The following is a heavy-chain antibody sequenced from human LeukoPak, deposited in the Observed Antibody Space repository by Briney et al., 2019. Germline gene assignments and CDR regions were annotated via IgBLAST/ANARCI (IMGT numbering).Heavy chain of an antibody. CDR3: ARHLVWGGSSSSLGY. D-gene: IGHD6-6*01. V-gene: IGHV3-66*04. Sequence: GGSLRLSCAASEFSVGSNYMTWVRQAPGKGLEWVSLIYSGGSTYYADSVKGRFIISRDNAKNSVYMQLNSLRAEDTAIYYCARHLVWGGSSSSLGYWGQGTLVTVSS. CDR2: IYSGGST. J-gene: IGHJ4*02. CDR1: EFSVGSNY.